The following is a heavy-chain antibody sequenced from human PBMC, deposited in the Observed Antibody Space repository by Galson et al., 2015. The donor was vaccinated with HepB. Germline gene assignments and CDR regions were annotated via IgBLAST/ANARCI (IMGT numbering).Heavy chain of an antibody. D-gene: IGHD4-23*01. Sequence: SLRLSCAASGFSFSSYAMHWVRQAPGKGLEWVAVTAYDGTNKYYADSVKGRFTISRDNSKNTLYLQMNSLRGEDTAVYYCAKGQLPYGGNPEYFQHWGQGTLVTVSA. J-gene: IGHJ1*01. CDR2: TAYDGTNK. CDR3: AKGQLPYGGNPEYFQH. V-gene: IGHV3-30*18. CDR1: GFSFSSYA.